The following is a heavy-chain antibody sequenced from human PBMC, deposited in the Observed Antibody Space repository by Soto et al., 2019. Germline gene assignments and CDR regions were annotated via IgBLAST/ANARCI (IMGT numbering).Heavy chain of an antibody. CDR2: IIPIFGTA. CDR1: GGTFSSYA. V-gene: IGHV1-69*12. Sequence: QVQLVQSGAEVKKPGSSVKVSCKASGGTFSSYAISWVRQAPGQGLEWMGGIIPIFGTANYAQKFQGRVTITADESTSTAYMELSSLRSEDTAVYYCAVCVVVTAPDQGYYYYYGMDVWGQGTTVTVSS. J-gene: IGHJ6*02. CDR3: AVCVVVTAPDQGYYYYYGMDV. D-gene: IGHD2-21*02.